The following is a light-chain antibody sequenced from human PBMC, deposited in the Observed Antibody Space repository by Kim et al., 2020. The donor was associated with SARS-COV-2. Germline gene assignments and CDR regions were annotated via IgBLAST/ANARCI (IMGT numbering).Light chain of an antibody. V-gene: IGKV1-5*03. J-gene: IGKJ2*01. CDR1: QSISSW. CDR2: KAS. Sequence: DIQMTQSPSTLSASVGDRVTITCRASQSISSWLARYQQKPGKAPKLLIYKASSLESGVPSRFSGSGSGTEFTLTISSLQPDDFATYYCQQYNSYSTFGQGTKLEI. CDR3: QQYNSYST.